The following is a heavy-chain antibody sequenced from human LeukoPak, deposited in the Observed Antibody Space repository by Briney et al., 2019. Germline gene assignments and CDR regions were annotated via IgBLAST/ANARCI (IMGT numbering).Heavy chain of an antibody. D-gene: IGHD5-18*01. CDR1: GFTFSSYA. CDR2: ISGSGGST. J-gene: IGHJ4*02. Sequence: GGSLRLSCAASGFTFSSYAMSWVRQAPGKGLEWVSAISGSGGSTYYADSVKGRFTISRDNAKNSLYLQMNSLRAEDTAVYYCATYRGYSDYWGQGTLVTVSS. CDR3: ATYRGYSDY. V-gene: IGHV3-23*01.